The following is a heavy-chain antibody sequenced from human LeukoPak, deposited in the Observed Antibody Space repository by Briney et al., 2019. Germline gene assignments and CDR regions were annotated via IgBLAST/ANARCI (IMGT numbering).Heavy chain of an antibody. CDR2: INTSGST. J-gene: IGHJ4*02. V-gene: IGHV4-61*02. CDR1: GGSISSGSYF. CDR3: AREGYTGSWYSGYYYFDY. D-gene: IGHD6-13*01. Sequence: SETLSLTCTVSGGSISSGSYFWTWIRQPAGKRLEWIGRINTSGSTNYNPSLKSRVTISVDTSKNQFSLKLSSVTAADTAVFFCAREGYTGSWYSGYYYFDYWGQGTLVTVSS.